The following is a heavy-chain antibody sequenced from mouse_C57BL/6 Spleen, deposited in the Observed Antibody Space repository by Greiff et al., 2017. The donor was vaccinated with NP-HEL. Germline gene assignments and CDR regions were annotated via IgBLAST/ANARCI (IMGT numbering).Heavy chain of an antibody. CDR1: GYTFTSYW. CDR2: IHPNSGST. J-gene: IGHJ4*01. V-gene: IGHV1-64*01. Sequence: QVQLQQPGAELVKPGASVKLSCKASGYTFTSYWMHWVKQRPGQGLEWIGMIHPNSGSTNYNEKFKSKATLTVDKSSSTAYMQLSSLTSEDSAGYYCARSTVVDYYAMGDRGQGTSVTVSS. CDR3: ARSTVVDYYAMGD. D-gene: IGHD1-1*01.